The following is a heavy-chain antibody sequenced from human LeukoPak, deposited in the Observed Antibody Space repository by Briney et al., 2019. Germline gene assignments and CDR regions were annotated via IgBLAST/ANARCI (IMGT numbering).Heavy chain of an antibody. D-gene: IGHD3-9*01. CDR1: GFTFDDYA. CDR3: AKAVNDILTGYYTY. Sequence: GRSLRLSCAASGFTFDDYAMHWVRQAPGKGLEWVSGISWNSGSIGYADSVKGRFTISRDNAKNSLYLQMNRLRAEDTALYYCAKAVNDILTGYYTYWGQGTLVTVSS. V-gene: IGHV3-9*01. J-gene: IGHJ4*02. CDR2: ISWNSGSI.